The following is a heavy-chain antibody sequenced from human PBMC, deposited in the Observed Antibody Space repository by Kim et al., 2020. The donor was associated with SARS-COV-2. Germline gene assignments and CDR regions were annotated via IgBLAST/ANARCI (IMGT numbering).Heavy chain of an antibody. CDR1: GFTFSDYY. V-gene: IGHV3-11*05. CDR2: ISSSSSYT. J-gene: IGHJ6*01. CDR3: ARVGYDYVWGSYRDYYYYYGRDV. D-gene: IGHD3-16*02. Sequence: GGSLRLSCAASGFTFSDYYMSWIRQAPGKGLEWVSYISSSSSYTNYADSVKGRFTISRDNAKNSLYLQMNSLRAEDTAVYYCARVGYDYVWGSYRDYYYYYGRDVWGQGTTVTVPS.